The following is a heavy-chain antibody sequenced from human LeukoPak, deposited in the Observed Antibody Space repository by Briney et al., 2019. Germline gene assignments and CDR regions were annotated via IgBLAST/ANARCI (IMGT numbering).Heavy chain of an antibody. CDR2: INHSGSI. CDR1: GGSFSGYY. CDR3: ARDENDFWSGYYTRYYYYMDV. D-gene: IGHD3-3*01. J-gene: IGHJ6*03. V-gene: IGHV4-34*01. Sequence: PSETLSLTCAVYGGSFSGYYWSWIRQPPGKGLEWIGEINHSGSINYNPSLKSRVTISVDTSKNQFSLKLSSVTAADTAVYYCARDENDFWSGYYTRYYYYMDVWGKGTTVTVSS.